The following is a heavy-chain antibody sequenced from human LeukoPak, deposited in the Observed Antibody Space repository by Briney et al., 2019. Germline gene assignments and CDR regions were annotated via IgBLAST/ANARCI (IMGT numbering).Heavy chain of an antibody. CDR3: AREETWFSTTWYYFDY. CDR2: ISYDGSNK. Sequence: GGSLRLSCAASGFTFSNYAMHWVRQAPGKGPEWVAIISYDGSNKNYADSVKGRFTISRDNSKNTLFLQMNSLRTEDTAVFYCAREETWFSTTWYYFDYWGQGTLVTVSS. V-gene: IGHV3-30*04. D-gene: IGHD2-2*01. CDR1: GFTFSNYA. J-gene: IGHJ4*02.